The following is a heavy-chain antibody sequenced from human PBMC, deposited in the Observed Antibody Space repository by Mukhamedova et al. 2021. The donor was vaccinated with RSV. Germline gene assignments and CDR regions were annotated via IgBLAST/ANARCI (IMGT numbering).Heavy chain of an antibody. V-gene: IGHV1-69*10. D-gene: IGHD5-18*01. CDR3: GGMDTAMVTSFYYYYGMDV. J-gene: IGHJ6*02. CDR2: IIPILGIA. Sequence: GLEWMGGIIPILGIANYAQKFQGRVTITADESTSTAYMELSSLRSEDTAVYYCGGMDTAMVTSFYYYYGMDVWGQGTTVTVSS.